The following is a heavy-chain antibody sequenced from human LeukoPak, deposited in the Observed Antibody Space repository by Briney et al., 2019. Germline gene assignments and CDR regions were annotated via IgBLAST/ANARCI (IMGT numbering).Heavy chain of an antibody. Sequence: GGSLRLSCAASGFTVSSNHMSWVRQTPEKGLEWVSILYSAGSTFYADSVKGRFTISRDNSKNTLYLQMNSLRAEDTAVYYCARYGSGTYFDYWGQGTLVTVSS. CDR2: LYSAGST. CDR3: ARYGSGTYFDY. CDR1: GFTVSSNH. V-gene: IGHV3-66*01. J-gene: IGHJ4*02. D-gene: IGHD3-10*01.